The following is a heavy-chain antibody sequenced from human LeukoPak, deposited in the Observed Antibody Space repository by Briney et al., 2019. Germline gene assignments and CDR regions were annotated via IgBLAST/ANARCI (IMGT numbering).Heavy chain of an antibody. Sequence: SETLSLTCTVSGGSISSYYWSWIRQPPGKGLEWIGSIYYSGSTNYNPSLKSRVTISVDTSKNQFSLNLSSVTAADTAVYYCARSRGEYYYMDVWGKGTTVTVSS. CDR2: IYYSGST. D-gene: IGHD3-16*01. CDR1: GGSISSYY. V-gene: IGHV4-59*01. CDR3: ARSRGEYYYMDV. J-gene: IGHJ6*03.